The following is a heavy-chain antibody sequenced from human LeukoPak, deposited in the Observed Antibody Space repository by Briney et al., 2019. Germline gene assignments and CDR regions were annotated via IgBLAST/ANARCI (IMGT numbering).Heavy chain of an antibody. V-gene: IGHV3-48*04. CDR3: ARVGYSSSSLLLDY. J-gene: IGHJ4*02. CDR1: GFTFSSYS. CDR2: ISSSSSTI. D-gene: IGHD6-6*01. Sequence: GGSLRLSCAASGFTFSSYSMTWVRQAPGKGLEWVSYISSSSSTIYYADSVKGRFTISRDNAKNSLYLQMNSLRAEDTAVYYCARVGYSSSSLLLDYWGQGTLVTVSS.